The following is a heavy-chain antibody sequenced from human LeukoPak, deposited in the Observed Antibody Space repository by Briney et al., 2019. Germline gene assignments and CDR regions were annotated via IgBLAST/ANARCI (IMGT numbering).Heavy chain of an antibody. CDR1: GGSISSSSYY. CDR3: ARDWVVITTSAFDI. V-gene: IGHV4-39*07. J-gene: IGHJ3*02. D-gene: IGHD3-22*01. CDR2: IYYSGST. Sequence: SETLSLTCTVSGGSISSSSYYWGWIRQPPGKGLEWIGSIYYSGSTYYNPSLKSRVTISVDTSKNQFSLKLSSVTAADTAVYYCARDWVVITTSAFDIWGQGTMVTVSS.